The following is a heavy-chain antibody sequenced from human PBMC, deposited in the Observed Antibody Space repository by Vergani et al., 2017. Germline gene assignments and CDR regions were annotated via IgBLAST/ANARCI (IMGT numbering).Heavy chain of an antibody. J-gene: IGHJ4*02. CDR1: GGSISSSSYY. Sequence: QLQLQESGPGLVKPSETLPLTCTVSGGSISSSSYYWGWIRQPPGKGLEWIGSIYYSGSTYYNPSLKSRVTISVDTSKNQFSLKLSSVTAADTAVYYCAXRLLRGYSYGSFDYWGQGTLVTVSS. V-gene: IGHV4-39*01. D-gene: IGHD5-18*01. CDR3: AXRLLRGYSYGSFDY. CDR2: IYYSGST.